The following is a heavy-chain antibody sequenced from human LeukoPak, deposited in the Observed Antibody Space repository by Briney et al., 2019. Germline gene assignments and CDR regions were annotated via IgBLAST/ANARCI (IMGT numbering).Heavy chain of an antibody. CDR2: ISGRGGST. V-gene: IGHV3-23*01. CDR1: GFTFSSYG. Sequence: GGTLRLSCAASGFTFSSYGMSWVRQAPGKGLEWVSAISGRGGSTYYADSVKGRFTISRDNSKNTLYLQMNSLRAEDTAVYYCAKAGLRYFDWWAPFSWGQGTLVTVSS. J-gene: IGHJ4*02. CDR3: AKAGLRYFDWWAPFS. D-gene: IGHD3-9*01.